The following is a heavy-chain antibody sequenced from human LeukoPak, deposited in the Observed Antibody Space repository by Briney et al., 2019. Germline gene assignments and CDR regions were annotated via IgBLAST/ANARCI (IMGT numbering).Heavy chain of an antibody. V-gene: IGHV4-39*01. D-gene: IGHD3-10*01. Sequence: PSETLSLTCTVSGGSISTNTYYWGWIRQPPGKGLEWIGSIHYAGSTYYNPSPKSRVTLSVDTSMNQFSLKLSSVTAADTALYYCATSGTLYPHFDYWGQGTLVTVSS. J-gene: IGHJ4*02. CDR3: ATSGTLYPHFDY. CDR1: GGSISTNTYY. CDR2: IHYAGST.